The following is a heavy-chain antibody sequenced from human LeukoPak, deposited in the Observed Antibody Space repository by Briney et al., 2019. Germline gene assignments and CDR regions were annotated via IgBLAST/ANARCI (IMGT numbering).Heavy chain of an antibody. V-gene: IGHV4-61*01. D-gene: IGHD6-13*01. CDR2: IYYSGST. J-gene: IGHJ4*02. CDR1: GGSVSSGSYY. Sequence: PSETLSLTCTVSGGSVSSGSYYWSWIRQPPGKGLEWIGYIYYSGSTNYNPSLKSRVTISVDTSKNQFSLKLSSVTAADTAVYYCARRDSSSWYPDYWGQGTLVTVSS. CDR3: ARRDSSSWYPDY.